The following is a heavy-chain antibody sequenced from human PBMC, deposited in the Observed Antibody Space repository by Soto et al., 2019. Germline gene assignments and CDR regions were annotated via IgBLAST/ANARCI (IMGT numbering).Heavy chain of an antibody. V-gene: IGHV3-30*03. J-gene: IGHJ4*02. CDR2: ISYDGSNK. Sequence: PVGSLRLSCAASGFTFSSYGMHWVRQAPGKGLEWVAVISYDGSNKYYADSVKGRFTISRDNSKNTLYLQMNSLRAEDTAVYYCARHTGLGPIPFDYWGQGTPVTVSS. CDR3: ARHTGLGPIPFDY. CDR1: GFTFSSYG.